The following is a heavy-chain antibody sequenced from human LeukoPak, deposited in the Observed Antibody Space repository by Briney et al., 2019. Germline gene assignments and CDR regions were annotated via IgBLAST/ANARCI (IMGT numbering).Heavy chain of an antibody. CDR1: GGSISSSSYY. V-gene: IGHV4-39*07. J-gene: IGHJ4*02. D-gene: IGHD4-17*01. CDR3: ARGTTVTSNIDY. Sequence: PSETLSLTCTVSGGSISSSSYYWGWIRQPPGKGREWIGNINYSGSNYYNPSLKSRVTISVDTSKNQFSLKRSSVTAADTAVYYCARGTTVTSNIDYWGQGTLVTVSS. CDR2: INYSGSN.